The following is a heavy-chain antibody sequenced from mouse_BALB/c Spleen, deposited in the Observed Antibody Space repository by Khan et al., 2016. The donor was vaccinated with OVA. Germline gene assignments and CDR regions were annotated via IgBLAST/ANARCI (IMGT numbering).Heavy chain of an antibody. J-gene: IGHJ1*01. CDR3: ARETVVDIYWYFDV. V-gene: IGHV7-3*02. CDR2: IRNKANGYTT. D-gene: IGHD1-1*01. Sequence: EVELVESGGGLVQPGGSLRLSCATSGFTFTDYYMSWVRQPPGKALEWLGFIRNKANGYTTEYSASVKGRFTISRDNSQSIVYLQMHTLRAEDSATYYCARETVVDIYWYFDVWGAGTTVTVFS. CDR1: GFTFTDYY.